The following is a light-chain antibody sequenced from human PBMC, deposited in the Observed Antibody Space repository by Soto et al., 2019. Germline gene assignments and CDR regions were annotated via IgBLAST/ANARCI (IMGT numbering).Light chain of an antibody. CDR2: GAS. CDR3: QHYVNSPRT. Sequence: EIVMTQSPATLSVSPGERATLSCRASQSVSTFLAWYQQKPGQAPRLLMYGASTRATGIPARFSGSGSGTEFTLTISSLQSEDFAVYYCQHYVNSPRTFGQGTKVEIK. V-gene: IGKV3-15*01. CDR1: QSVSTF. J-gene: IGKJ1*01.